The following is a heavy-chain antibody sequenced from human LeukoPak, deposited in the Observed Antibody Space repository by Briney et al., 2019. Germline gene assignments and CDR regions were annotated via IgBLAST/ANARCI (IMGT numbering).Heavy chain of an antibody. D-gene: IGHD2/OR15-2a*01. CDR1: GGSISSYY. CDR3: AREGQNII. CDR2: IYYSGST. J-gene: IGHJ4*02. Sequence: SETLSLTCTVSGGSISSYYWSWIRQPPGKGLEWIGYIYYSGSTNYNPSLKSRVTISVDTSKNQFSLKLSSVTAADTAVYYCAREGQNIIWGQGTLVTVSS. V-gene: IGHV4-59*01.